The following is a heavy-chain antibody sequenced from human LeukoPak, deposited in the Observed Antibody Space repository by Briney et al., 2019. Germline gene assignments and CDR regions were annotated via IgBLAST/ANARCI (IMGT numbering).Heavy chain of an antibody. CDR1: GFTFSSYN. D-gene: IGHD3-10*01. CDR2: ISSSSSYI. J-gene: IGHJ6*03. CDR3: ARSELGYNYYYMDV. Sequence: GGSLRLSCAASGFTFSSYNMNWVRQAPGKGLEWVSSISSSSSYIYYADSVKGRFTISRNNAKKSLYLQMNSLRAEDTAVYYCARSELGYNYYYMDVWGKGTTVTISS. V-gene: IGHV3-21*01.